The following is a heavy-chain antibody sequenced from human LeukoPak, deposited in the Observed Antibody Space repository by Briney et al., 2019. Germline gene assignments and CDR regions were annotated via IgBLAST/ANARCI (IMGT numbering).Heavy chain of an antibody. CDR3: ARMGGGYAFDI. Sequence: SQTLSLTCAVSGGSISSGGYSWSWIRQPPGKGPEWIGYIYHSGSTYYNPSLKSRVTISVDRSKNQFSLKLSSVTAADTAVYYCARMGGGYAFDIWGQGTMVTVSS. CDR1: GGSISSGGYS. J-gene: IGHJ3*02. D-gene: IGHD1-26*01. V-gene: IGHV4-30-2*01. CDR2: IYHSGST.